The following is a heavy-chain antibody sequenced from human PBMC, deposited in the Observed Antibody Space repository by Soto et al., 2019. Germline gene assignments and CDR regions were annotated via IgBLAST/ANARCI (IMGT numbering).Heavy chain of an antibody. V-gene: IGHV4-59*01. D-gene: IGHD5-18*01. CDR1: GGSISSYY. CDR3: ARVAAMSVRGWFDP. Sequence: SETLSLTCTVSGGSISSYYWSWIRQPPGKGLERIGYNYYSGSTNYNPSIKRRITITIDTSKNQFYMKLSSMTAADSAVYYCARVAAMSVRGWFDPWGQGTLVTVS. J-gene: IGHJ5*02. CDR2: NYYSGST.